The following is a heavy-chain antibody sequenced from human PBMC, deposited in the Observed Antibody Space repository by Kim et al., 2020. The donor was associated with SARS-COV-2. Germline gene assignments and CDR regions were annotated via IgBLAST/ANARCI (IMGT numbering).Heavy chain of an antibody. CDR3: AKPVPATISYYYYDMDV. J-gene: IGHJ6*02. V-gene: IGHV3-23*01. D-gene: IGHD2-2*01. Sequence: VKGQFTISRDNSKITLYLQRNSLRAEDTAVYYCAKPVPATISYYYYDMDVWGQGTTVTVSS.